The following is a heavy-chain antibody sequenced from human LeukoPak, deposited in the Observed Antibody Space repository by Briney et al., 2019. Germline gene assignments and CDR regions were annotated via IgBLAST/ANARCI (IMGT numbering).Heavy chain of an antibody. J-gene: IGHJ3*01. D-gene: IGHD5/OR15-5a*01. V-gene: IGHV3-23*01. CDR3: EKHQGAFQFYECDAAPLHV. CDR1: GFTFSNYA. Sequence: WGSLRLSCAASGFTFSNYAMGWVRQAPGQGLEWVAGTNGGNVRPHYAHSVKGRFTFYRYNSKYTLYLYMSSLRSEDTAIYHGEKHQGAFQFYECDAAPLHVWR. CDR2: TNGGNVRP.